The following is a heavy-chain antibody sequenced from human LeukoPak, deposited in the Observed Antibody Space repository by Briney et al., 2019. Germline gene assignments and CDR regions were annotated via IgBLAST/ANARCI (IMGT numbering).Heavy chain of an antibody. D-gene: IGHD3-10*01. Sequence: ESLKISCNDSGYSFTSYCIVSLRQMPGKVLECMEIIYPGDSDTRYSPSFQGQFTISADKSISTAYLQWSSLKASDTAMYYCARQPQLLWFGESLNWFDPWGQGTLVTVSS. CDR1: GYSFTSYC. CDR3: ARQPQLLWFGESLNWFDP. CDR2: IYPGDSDT. J-gene: IGHJ5*02. V-gene: IGHV5-51*01.